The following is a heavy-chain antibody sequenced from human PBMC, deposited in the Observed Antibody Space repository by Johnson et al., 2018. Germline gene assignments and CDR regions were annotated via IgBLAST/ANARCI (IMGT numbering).Heavy chain of an antibody. J-gene: IGHJ6*02. CDR1: GFTFGDYA. D-gene: IGHD3-3*01. CDR3: TRAKYYDFWSGYYYPFGMDV. CDR2: IRSKAYGGTT. Sequence: EVQLLESGGGLVKXGRSLRLSCTASGFTFGDYAMSWFRQAPGKGLEWVGFIRSKAYGGTTEYAASVKGRFTIARDDSKSIAYLQMNSLKTEDTAVYYCTRAKYYDFWSGYYYPFGMDVWGQGTTVTVSS. V-gene: IGHV3-49*05.